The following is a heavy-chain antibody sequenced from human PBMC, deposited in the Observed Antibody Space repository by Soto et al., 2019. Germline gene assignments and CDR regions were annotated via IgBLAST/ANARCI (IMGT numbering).Heavy chain of an antibody. Sequence: SETLSLTRAFYGGSFSGYYWSWLRQPPGKGLEWIGEINHSGSTNYNPSLKSRVTISVDTSKNQFSLKLSSVTAADTAGYYCARGRGVTTGYYYYMDVWGKGTTVTVSS. V-gene: IGHV4-34*01. D-gene: IGHD4-17*01. CDR1: GGSFSGYY. CDR2: INHSGST. J-gene: IGHJ6*03. CDR3: ARGRGVTTGYYYYMDV.